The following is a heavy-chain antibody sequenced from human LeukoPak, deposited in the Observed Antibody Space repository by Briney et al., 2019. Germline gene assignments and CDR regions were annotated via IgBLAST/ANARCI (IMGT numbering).Heavy chain of an antibody. V-gene: IGHV3-23*01. CDR2: ISGSGGST. Sequence: GGSLRLSCAASGFTFSSYAMSWVRQAPGKGLEWVSAISGSGGSTYYADSVKGRFTISKDNSKNTLYLQMNSLRAEDTAVYYCAKDPLGYDSSGYYYPDAFDIWGQGTMVTVSS. CDR3: AKDPLGYDSSGYYYPDAFDI. D-gene: IGHD3-22*01. CDR1: GFTFSSYA. J-gene: IGHJ3*02.